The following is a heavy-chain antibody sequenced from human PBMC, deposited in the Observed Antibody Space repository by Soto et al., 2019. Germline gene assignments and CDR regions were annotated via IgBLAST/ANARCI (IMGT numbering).Heavy chain of an antibody. V-gene: IGHV3-7*01. J-gene: IGHJ6*02. D-gene: IGHD2-2*01. CDR2: IKGDGSEK. CDR1: GLTFSNYW. CDR3: ARDLGRTAAGYYYYYAMDV. Sequence: PGGSLRLSCAASGLTFSNYWMNWVRQVPGKGLEWVANIKGDGSEKYFVDSVKGRFTISRDNAKNSLYLQMNSLRAEDTATYYCARDLGRTAAGYYYYYAMDVWGQGTTVTVSS.